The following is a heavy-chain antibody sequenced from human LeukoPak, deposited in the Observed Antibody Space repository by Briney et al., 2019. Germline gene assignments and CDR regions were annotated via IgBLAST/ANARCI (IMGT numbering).Heavy chain of an antibody. CDR2: MNPNSGNT. V-gene: IGHV1-8*02. Sequence: GASVKVSCKASGGTFSSYAISWVRQATGQGLEWMGWMNPNSGNTGYAQKFQGRVTMTRNTSISTAYMELSSLRSEDTAVYYCARYFPGRTIDLYYYYYMDVWGKGTTVTVSS. CDR1: GGTFSSYA. J-gene: IGHJ6*03. D-gene: IGHD1-14*01. CDR3: ARYFPGRTIDLYYYYYMDV.